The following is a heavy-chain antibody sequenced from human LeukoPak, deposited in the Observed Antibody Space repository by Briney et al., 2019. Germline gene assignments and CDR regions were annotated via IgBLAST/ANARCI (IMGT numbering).Heavy chain of an antibody. J-gene: IGHJ4*02. V-gene: IGHV4-59*08. CDR1: NGSISSYY. Sequence: SETLSLTCSVSNGSISSYYWSWIRQSPGKGLEWIGYIYYGGTTTYYPSLKRRVTISVDSPKNHFSLRLTSLTAADTALYYCARHGGTLDYFDSWGPGSLVIVSS. CDR3: ARHGGTLDYFDS. D-gene: IGHD1-26*01. CDR2: IYYGGTT.